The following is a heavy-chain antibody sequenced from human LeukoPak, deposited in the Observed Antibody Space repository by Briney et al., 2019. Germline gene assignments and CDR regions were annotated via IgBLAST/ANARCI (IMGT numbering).Heavy chain of an antibody. Sequence: PGGSLRLSCAASGFTFRNYAMTWVRQAPGKGLEWVSTIRGGGTSTYYADSVKGRFTISRDNSKNMLFLQMNSLRAEDTAVYYCAKDQADGYTNYGDYWGQGTLVTVSS. CDR3: AKDQADGYTNYGDY. J-gene: IGHJ4*02. CDR1: GFTFRNYA. V-gene: IGHV3-23*01. D-gene: IGHD5-24*01. CDR2: IRGGGTST.